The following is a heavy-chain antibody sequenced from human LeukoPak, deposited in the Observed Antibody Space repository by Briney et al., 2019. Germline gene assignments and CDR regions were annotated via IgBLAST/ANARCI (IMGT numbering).Heavy chain of an antibody. D-gene: IGHD3-3*01. V-gene: IGHV6-1*01. J-gene: IGHJ6*03. CDR1: GDSVSSNSAA. CDR2: TYYRSKWYN. CDR3: ARDRGDFWSGYYPYYYYYMDV. Sequence: SQTLSLTCAISGDSVSSNSAAWNWIRQSPSRGLEWLGRTYYRSKWYNDYAVSVKSRITINPDTSKNQFSLQLNSVTPEDTAVYYCARDRGDFWSGYYPYYYYYMDVWGKGTTVTVSS.